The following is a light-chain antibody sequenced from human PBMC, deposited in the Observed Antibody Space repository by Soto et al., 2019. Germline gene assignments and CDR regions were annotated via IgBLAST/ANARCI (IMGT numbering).Light chain of an antibody. V-gene: IGKV3-15*01. CDR2: GAS. J-gene: IGKJ1*01. CDR1: QSVSSN. CDR3: QHYNNWPPWT. Sequence: EIVMTQSPATLSVYPGERANLSCRASQSVSSNLAWYQQKPGQAPRLLIYGASTRATGIPARFSGSGSGTEFTLTISSLQSEDFAVYYCQHYNNWPPWTFGQGTKVEVK.